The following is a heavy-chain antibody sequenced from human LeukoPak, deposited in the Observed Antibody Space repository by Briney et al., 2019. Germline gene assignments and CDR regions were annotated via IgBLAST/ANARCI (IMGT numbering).Heavy chain of an antibody. CDR3: ARGSTRDSSGWYGPGKWFDP. J-gene: IGHJ5*02. V-gene: IGHV1-2*02. D-gene: IGHD6-19*01. CDR1: GYTFTDYY. CDR2: INPNSGGT. Sequence: GSVKVSCKASGYTFTDYYMHWVRQAPGQGLEWMRWINPNSGGTNYAQNFQGRVTMTRDTSISTAFLELSSLRSDDTAVYYCARGSTRDSSGWYGPGKWFDPWGQGTLVTVSS.